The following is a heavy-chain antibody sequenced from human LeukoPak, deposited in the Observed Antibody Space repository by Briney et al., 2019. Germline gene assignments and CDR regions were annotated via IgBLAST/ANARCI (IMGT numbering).Heavy chain of an antibody. CDR2: VIPIFGTA. D-gene: IGHD5-18*01. V-gene: IGHV1-69*06. J-gene: IGHJ4*02. CDR3: VRYSYGNDYFDY. CDR1: GGTFSSYA. Sequence: ASVKVSCKASGGTFSSYAISWVRQAPGQGLEWMGGVIPIFGTANYAQKFQGRVTITADKSTSTAYMVLSSLRSEDTAVYYCVRYSYGNDYFDYWGQGTLVTVSS.